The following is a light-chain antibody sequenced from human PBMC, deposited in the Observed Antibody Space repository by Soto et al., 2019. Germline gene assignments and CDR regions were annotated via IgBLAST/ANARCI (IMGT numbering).Light chain of an antibody. CDR1: SSNIGGNS. J-gene: IGLJ1*01. V-gene: IGLV1-51*01. Sequence: QSVMTQPHSVSAAPGQTVTISCSGSSSNIGGNSVSWYQQLPGTAPKLLIYDDNKRPSGIPDRFSGSKSGTSATLGITGFQTGDEDDYYCGSWDSSLGAYVFGTGTKVTVL. CDR3: GSWDSSLGAYV. CDR2: DDN.